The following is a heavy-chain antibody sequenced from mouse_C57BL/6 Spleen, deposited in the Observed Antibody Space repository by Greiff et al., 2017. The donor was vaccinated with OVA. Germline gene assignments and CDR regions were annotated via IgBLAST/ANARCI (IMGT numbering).Heavy chain of an antibody. Sequence: QVQLQQPGAELVQPGASVKLSCKASGYTFTSYWMHWVKQWPGRGLEWIGRIDPNSGGTKYNEKFKSKATLTVANPSSTAYLQLSSLTSEDSAVYYCARWCNTVVEGYYFDYWGQGTTLTVSS. J-gene: IGHJ2*01. CDR1: GYTFTSYW. V-gene: IGHV1-72*01. CDR3: ARWCNTVVEGYYFDY. D-gene: IGHD1-1*01. CDR2: IDPNSGGT.